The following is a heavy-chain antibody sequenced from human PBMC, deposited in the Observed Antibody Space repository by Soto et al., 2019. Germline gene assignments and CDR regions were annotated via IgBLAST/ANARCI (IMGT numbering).Heavy chain of an antibody. D-gene: IGHD1-1*01. CDR1: GGTFSSYA. V-gene: IGHV1-69*01. CDR3: ARGWNDFPH. Sequence: VKVSCKASGGTFSSYAISWVRQAPGQGLECMGGIIPVFGTANYAQKFQGRVTINADESTSTVYMELSSLRSEDTAVYYCARGWNDFPHWGQGTLVTVSS. CDR2: IIPVFGTA. J-gene: IGHJ1*01.